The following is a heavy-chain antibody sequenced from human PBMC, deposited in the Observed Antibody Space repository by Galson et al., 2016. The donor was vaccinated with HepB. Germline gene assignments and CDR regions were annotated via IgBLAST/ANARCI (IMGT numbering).Heavy chain of an antibody. J-gene: IGHJ4*02. V-gene: IGHV3-9*01. CDR2: ISLNSGNV. D-gene: IGHD3-16*01. CDR1: GFTFDDHA. Sequence: SLRLSCATSGFTFDDHAMHWVRQRPGKGLEWVSGISLNSGNVAYADSVKGRFTISRDNAKNSLYLQMDSLRVEDTALYYCTKDGGRYVGASGEPGHYWGQGTLVTVSS. CDR3: TKDGGRYVGASGEPGHY.